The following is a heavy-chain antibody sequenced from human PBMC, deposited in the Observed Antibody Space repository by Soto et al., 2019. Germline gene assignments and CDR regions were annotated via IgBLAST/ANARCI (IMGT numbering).Heavy chain of an antibody. CDR3: ARRVDEGYCSIGNCHPGNY. J-gene: IGHJ4*02. Sequence: QVQLVESGGGVVQPGRSLRLSCAASGFTFSYYAMHWVRQAPGQGLEWVAVISYNGNNKFYADSVRDRFTISRDSSKSTLYLQMNSLRSDDTAVYYCARRVDEGYCSIGNCHPGNYWGQGTLVTVSS. D-gene: IGHD2-15*01. CDR1: GFTFSYYA. CDR2: ISYNGNNK. V-gene: IGHV3-30-3*01.